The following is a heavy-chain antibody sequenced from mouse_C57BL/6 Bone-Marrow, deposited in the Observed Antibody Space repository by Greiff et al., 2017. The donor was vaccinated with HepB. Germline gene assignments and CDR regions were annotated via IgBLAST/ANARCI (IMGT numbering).Heavy chain of an antibody. D-gene: IGHD1-1*01. V-gene: IGHV5-6*01. J-gene: IGHJ3*01. CDR1: GFTFSSYG. Sequence: EVQLQESGGDLVKPGGSLKLSCAASGFTFSSYGMSWVRQTPDKRLEWVATISSGGSYTYYPDSVKGRFTISRDNAKNTLYLQMSSLKSEDTAMYYCATIITTVVAEAYWGQGTLVTVSA. CDR3: ATIITTVVAEAY. CDR2: ISSGGSYT.